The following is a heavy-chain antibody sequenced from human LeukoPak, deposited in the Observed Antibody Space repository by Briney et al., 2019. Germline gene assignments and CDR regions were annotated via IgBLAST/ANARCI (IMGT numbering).Heavy chain of an antibody. J-gene: IGHJ4*02. D-gene: IGHD5-18*01. CDR1: GFTFSSFP. CDR2: ISGSGGST. Sequence: GGSLRLSCAASGFTFSSFPMSWVRQAPGKGLEWVSAISGSGGSTYYADSVKSRFTISRDNSKNTLYLQMNSLRAEDTAVYYCASIAMVNIDYWGQGTLVTVSS. V-gene: IGHV3-23*01. CDR3: ASIAMVNIDY.